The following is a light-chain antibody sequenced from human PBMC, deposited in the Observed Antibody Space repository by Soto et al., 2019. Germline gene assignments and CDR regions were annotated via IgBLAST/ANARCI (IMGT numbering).Light chain of an antibody. CDR2: DAS. V-gene: IGKV3-15*01. CDR1: QSVRSN. J-gene: IGKJ2*01. CDR3: QQYDSWPQT. Sequence: VMTQSPVTLSVSPGERPTLSCRASQSVRSNLAWYQQEPGQAPRLLIYDASTRAKGIPARFSGSGSGTEFTLTITSLQSEDSAVYYCQQYDSWPQTFGQGTTLEIK.